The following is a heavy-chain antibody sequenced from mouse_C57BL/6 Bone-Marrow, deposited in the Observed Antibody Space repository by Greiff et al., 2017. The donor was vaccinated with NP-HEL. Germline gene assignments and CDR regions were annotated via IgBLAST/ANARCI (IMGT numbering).Heavy chain of an antibody. V-gene: IGHV14-4*01. J-gene: IGHJ2*01. CDR3: TTWDDSLDY. Sequence: VQLQQSGAELVRPGASVKLSCTASGFNIKDDYMHWVKQRPEQGLEWIGWIDPENGDTEYASKFQGKATITADTSSNTAYLQLSSLTSEDTAVYYCTTWDDSLDYWGQGTTLPVSS. CDR1: GFNIKDDY. D-gene: IGHD2-4*01. CDR2: IDPENGDT.